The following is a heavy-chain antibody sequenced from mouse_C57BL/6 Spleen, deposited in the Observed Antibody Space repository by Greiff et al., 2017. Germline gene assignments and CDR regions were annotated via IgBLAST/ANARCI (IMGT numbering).Heavy chain of an antibody. CDR2: ISSGSSTI. J-gene: IGHJ4*01. V-gene: IGHV5-17*01. CDR3: ARGAMVTGAMDY. CDR1: GFTFSDYG. Sequence: DVKLVESGGGLVKPGGSLKLSCAASGFTFSDYGMHWVRQAPEKGLEWVAYISSGSSTIYYADTVKGRFTISRDNAKNTLFLQMTSLRSEDTAMYYCARGAMVTGAMDYWGQGTSVTVSS. D-gene: IGHD2-2*01.